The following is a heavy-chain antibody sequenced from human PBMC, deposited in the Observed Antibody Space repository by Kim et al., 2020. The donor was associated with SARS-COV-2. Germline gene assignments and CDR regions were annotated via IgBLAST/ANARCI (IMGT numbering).Heavy chain of an antibody. V-gene: IGHV3-49*02. CDR2: GTT. Sequence: GTTDYAPSVTGRLTNSRDDSKSIAYLQMNSLKTEDTAVYYCTRYSYGPFDYWGQGTLVTVSS. J-gene: IGHJ4*02. D-gene: IGHD5-18*01. CDR3: TRYSYGPFDY.